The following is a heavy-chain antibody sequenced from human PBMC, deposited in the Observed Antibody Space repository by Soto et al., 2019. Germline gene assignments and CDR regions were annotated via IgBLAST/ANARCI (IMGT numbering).Heavy chain of an antibody. D-gene: IGHD6-19*01. J-gene: IGHJ6*02. V-gene: IGHV3-23*01. CDR2: IGGDAVTT. CDR3: AKALYSSTYSRGMDV. CDR1: GFTFSGYA. Sequence: EVHLLQSGGDLVQPGGSLRLSCAASGFTFSGYAMSWVRQAPGKGLEWVSVIGGDAVTTYYADSVKGRFTVSRDNSKNTVHLQMNSLRAEDTAVYYCAKALYSSTYSRGMDVWGQGTTVTVSS.